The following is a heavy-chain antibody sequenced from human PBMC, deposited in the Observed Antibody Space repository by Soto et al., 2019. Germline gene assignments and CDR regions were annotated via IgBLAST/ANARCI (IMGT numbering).Heavy chain of an antibody. CDR2: INPNSGGT. CDR1: GYTFTGYY. J-gene: IGHJ6*02. CDR3: ASSVNYYYGMDV. V-gene: IGHV1-2*04. Sequence: ASLKVSYKASGYTFTGYYMHWVRQAPGQGLEWMGWINPNSGGTNYAQKFQGWVTMTRDTSISTAYMELSRLRSDDTAVYYCASSVNYYYGMDVWGQGTTVTVSS.